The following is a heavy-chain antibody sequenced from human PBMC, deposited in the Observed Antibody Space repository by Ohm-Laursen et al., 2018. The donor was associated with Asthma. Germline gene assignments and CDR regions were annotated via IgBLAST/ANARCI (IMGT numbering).Heavy chain of an antibody. V-gene: IGHV3-30*03. J-gene: IGHJ3*02. CDR3: ARRDFSGGDPSAAFDI. CDR1: GFTFSSYG. Sequence: RSLRLSCTASGFTFSSYGMHWVRQAPGKGLEWVSIITSDGSWTSYADSVKGRFTISRDNSKNTLYMQMNSLRAEDTAVYYCARRDFSGGDPSAAFDIWGQGTMVTVSS. D-gene: IGHD2-21*02. CDR2: ITSDGSWT.